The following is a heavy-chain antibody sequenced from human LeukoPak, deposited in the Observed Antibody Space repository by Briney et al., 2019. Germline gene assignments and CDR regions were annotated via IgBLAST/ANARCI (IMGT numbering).Heavy chain of an antibody. V-gene: IGHV3-11*01. CDR2: ISSSGSTI. CDR1: GFTFSDYY. CDR3: ARDKSTLYYSSGYDAFDI. J-gene: IGHJ3*02. D-gene: IGHD3-22*01. Sequence: GGSLRPSCAASGFTFSDYYMSWIRQAPGKGLEWVSYISSSGSTIYYADSVKGRFTISRDNAKNSLYLQMNSLRAEDTAVYYCARDKSTLYYSSGYDAFDIWGQGTMVTVSS.